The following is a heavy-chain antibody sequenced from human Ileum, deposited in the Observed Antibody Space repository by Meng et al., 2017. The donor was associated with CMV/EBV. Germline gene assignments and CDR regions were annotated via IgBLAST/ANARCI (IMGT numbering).Heavy chain of an antibody. V-gene: IGHV4-59*01. CDR1: GASISTYY. D-gene: IGHD1-1*01. CDR3: ASTPYPKWKLNLCDP. Sequence: SETLSLTCGVSGASISTYYWSWIRQPPGKGLEGIGYIHSAQSPLYNPSLGSRATISVDTSKNLVFLKLTSVTAEDTALYYWASTPYPKWKLNLCDPWGQGTLVTVSS. J-gene: IGHJ5*02. CDR2: IHSAQSP.